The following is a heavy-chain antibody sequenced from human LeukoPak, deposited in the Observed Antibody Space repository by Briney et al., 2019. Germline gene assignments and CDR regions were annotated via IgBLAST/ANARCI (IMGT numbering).Heavy chain of an antibody. CDR1: GYTYANYG. Sequence: ASVKVSCKTSGYTYANYGITWVRQAPGQGLEWMGWINPNSGGTNYAQKFQGRVTMTRDTSISTAYMELSRLRSDDTAVYYCAREGGVVGATLSIWGQGTMVTVSS. CDR2: INPNSGGT. V-gene: IGHV1-2*02. CDR3: AREGGVVGATLSI. D-gene: IGHD1-26*01. J-gene: IGHJ3*02.